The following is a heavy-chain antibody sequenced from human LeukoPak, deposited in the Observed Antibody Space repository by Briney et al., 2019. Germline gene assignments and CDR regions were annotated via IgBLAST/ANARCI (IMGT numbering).Heavy chain of an antibody. J-gene: IGHJ4*02. CDR1: EFTFRSYW. CDR2: VNNDGSST. Sequence: GGSLRLSCVAYEFTFRSYWMHWVRQAPGKGLVWVSRVNNDGSSTSYADSVKGRFTISRDNAKNTLFLQMNSLRAEDTAVYFCAREGRYDILTGYYTPKYFNYWGQGTLVTVSS. V-gene: IGHV3-74*01. D-gene: IGHD3-9*01. CDR3: AREGRYDILTGYYTPKYFNY.